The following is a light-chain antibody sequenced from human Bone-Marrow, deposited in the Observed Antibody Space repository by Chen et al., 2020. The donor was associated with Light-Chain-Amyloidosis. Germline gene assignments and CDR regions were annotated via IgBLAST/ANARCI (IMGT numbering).Light chain of an antibody. J-gene: IGLJ1*01. CDR3: SSYTITNTLV. V-gene: IGLV2-14*01. CDR2: EVT. Sequence: QSALTQPAPVFGSPGRSIPLACPGTSSDVGGDNHVSWYQQHPDKAPKLMIYEVTNRPSGVPDRCSGAKSDNTASLTISGLPTEDEADYFCSSYTITNTLVFGSGTRVTVL. CDR1: SSDVGGDNH.